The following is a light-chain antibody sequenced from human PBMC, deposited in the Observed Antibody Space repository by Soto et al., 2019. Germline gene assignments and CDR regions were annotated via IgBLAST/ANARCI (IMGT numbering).Light chain of an antibody. J-gene: IGKJ5*01. CDR3: QQFNSYPIT. CDR1: QDIRGA. V-gene: IGKV1-13*02. Sequence: AIQVTQSPSSLSASVGDRVTITCRASQDIRGALAWYQQKPGKAPKLLIYDVSTLQSGVPSRFSGSGSGTEFTLTISSLQPDDFGTYYCQQFNSYPITLGPGTRLEIK. CDR2: DVS.